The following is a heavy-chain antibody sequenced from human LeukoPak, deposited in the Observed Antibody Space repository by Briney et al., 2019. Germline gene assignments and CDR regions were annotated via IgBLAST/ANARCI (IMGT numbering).Heavy chain of an antibody. Sequence: GGSLRLSCAASGFTFSDYWMHWVRQAPGKGLVWVSRIDSDGSTTNYADSVKGRFTISRDDPHNTLYLQMNSLRAEDTAVYFCARGGVDYYGSGTYYLMYYFDYWGQGALVTVSS. CDR1: GFTFSDYW. V-gene: IGHV3-74*01. D-gene: IGHD3-10*01. J-gene: IGHJ4*02. CDR3: ARGGVDYYGSGTYYLMYYFDY. CDR2: IDSDGSTT.